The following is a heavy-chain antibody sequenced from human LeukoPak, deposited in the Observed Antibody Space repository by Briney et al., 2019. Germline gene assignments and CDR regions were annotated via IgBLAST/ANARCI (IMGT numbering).Heavy chain of an antibody. Sequence: GGSLRLSCAASGFTFSSYSMNWVRQAPGKGLEWVSSISSSSSYIYYADSVKGRFTISRDNAKNSLYLQMNGLRAEDTAVYYRAREADYDILTGYWDFDYWGQGTLVTVSS. CDR2: ISSSSSYI. D-gene: IGHD3-9*01. CDR1: GFTFSSYS. CDR3: AREADYDILTGYWDFDY. V-gene: IGHV3-21*04. J-gene: IGHJ4*02.